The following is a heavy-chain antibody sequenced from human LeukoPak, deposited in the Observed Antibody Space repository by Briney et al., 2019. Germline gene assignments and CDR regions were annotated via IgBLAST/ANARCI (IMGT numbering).Heavy chain of an antibody. CDR1: GYMFSNYW. V-gene: IGHV5-51*01. D-gene: IGHD6-6*01. CDR3: ARQTSSSSRVDF. CDR2: IYPGDSDT. Sequence: GESLKISCKGSGYMFSNYWIGWVRQMPGKSLEWMGTIYPGDSDTTYSPSFQGQVTISADKSISTAYLQWNSLKASDTAMYFCARQTSSSSRVDFWGQGTLVPSP. J-gene: IGHJ4*02.